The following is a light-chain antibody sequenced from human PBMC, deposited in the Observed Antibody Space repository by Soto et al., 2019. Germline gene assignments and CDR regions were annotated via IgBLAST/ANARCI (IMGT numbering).Light chain of an antibody. CDR3: HQYNYWPRS. CDR1: QIVIRN. J-gene: IGKJ1*01. CDR2: GAS. Sequence: EIVMTQSPVTLSVSPGETATLSCRASQIVIRNLAWYQQKPGQVPRLLIYGASTRVTGVPARFSGSGSGTEFTLTISSLQSEDFALYYCHQYNYWPRSFGQGTKVDI. V-gene: IGKV3-15*01.